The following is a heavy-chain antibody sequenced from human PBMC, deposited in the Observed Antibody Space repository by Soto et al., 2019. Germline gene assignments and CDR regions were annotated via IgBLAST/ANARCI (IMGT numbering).Heavy chain of an antibody. Sequence: QVQLVQSGAEVKKPGASVKVSCKASGYTFTSYGISWVRQAPGQGLEWMGWISAYNGNTNYAQKLQGRVTMTTDTSTSTAYMGLRSLRSDDTAVYYCARVYIGYSSSWQDYYYYYYMDVWGKGTTVTVSS. V-gene: IGHV1-18*01. CDR3: ARVYIGYSSSWQDYYYYYYMDV. J-gene: IGHJ6*03. D-gene: IGHD6-13*01. CDR2: ISAYNGNT. CDR1: GYTFTSYG.